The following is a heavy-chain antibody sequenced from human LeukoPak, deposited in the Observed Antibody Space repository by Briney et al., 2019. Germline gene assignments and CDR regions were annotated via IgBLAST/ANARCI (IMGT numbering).Heavy chain of an antibody. J-gene: IGHJ4*02. CDR2: IWYDGSNK. V-gene: IGHV3-33*01. CDR3: ARDNTFYYYGSGSYYNAPVFDY. D-gene: IGHD3-10*01. Sequence: GGSLRLSCAASGFTFSSYGMHWVRQAPGKGLEWVAVIWYDGSNKYYADSVKGRFTISRDNSKNTPYLQMNSLRAEDTAVYYCARDNTFYYYGSGSYYNAPVFDYWGQGTLATVSS. CDR1: GFTFSSYG.